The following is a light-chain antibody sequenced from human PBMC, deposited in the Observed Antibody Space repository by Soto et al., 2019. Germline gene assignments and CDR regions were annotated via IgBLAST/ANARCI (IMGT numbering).Light chain of an antibody. V-gene: IGKV1-5*01. Sequence: DIQMTQSPSTLAASVGDTVTMSCRSSSKWLAWYQKKPGKAPKLLIYDVSNLERGVPPRFSGSTSGAESILTITGLQPDDLGTYCCQHTADFTFGQGTKVAIK. CDR3: QHTADFT. J-gene: IGKJ2*01. CDR2: DVS. CDR1: SSSKW.